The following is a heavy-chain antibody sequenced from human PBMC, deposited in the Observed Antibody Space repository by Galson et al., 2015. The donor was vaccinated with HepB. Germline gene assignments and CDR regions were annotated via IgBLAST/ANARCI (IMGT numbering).Heavy chain of an antibody. V-gene: IGHV1-2*02. D-gene: IGHD3-22*01. CDR2: INPNSGGT. Sequence: SVKVSCKASGYTFTGYYMHWVRQAPGQGLEWMGWINPNSGGTNYAQKFQGRVTMTRDTSISTAYMELSRLRSDDTAVYYCARSRTRTTMIVVPPPDYWGQGTLVTVSS. CDR1: GYTFTGYY. J-gene: IGHJ4*02. CDR3: ARSRTRTTMIVVPPPDY.